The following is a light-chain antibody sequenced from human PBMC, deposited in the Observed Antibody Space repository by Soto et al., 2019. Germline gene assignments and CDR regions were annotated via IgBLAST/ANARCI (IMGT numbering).Light chain of an antibody. J-gene: IGLJ3*02. V-gene: IGLV1-44*01. CDR3: ASWDDSLSGGV. Sequence: QAVVTQPPSASGTPGQRVVISCSGSNSNIGTYTVNWYQQLPGTAPRLLIYTDYQRPSGVPDRFSGSKSGTSASLAISGLQSEDEADYYCASWDDSLSGGVFGGGTKLPS. CDR1: NSNIGTYT. CDR2: TDY.